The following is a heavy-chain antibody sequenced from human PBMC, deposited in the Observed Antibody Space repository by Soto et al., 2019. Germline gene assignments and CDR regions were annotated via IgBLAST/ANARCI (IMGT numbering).Heavy chain of an antibody. CDR3: ARIPGYSGYDCMYDFDY. CDR1: DGPISSCCYY. J-gene: IGHJ4*03. CDR2: IYYSGST. Sequence: TPXLTFTLSDGPISSCCYYWSWIRQHPRKGLEWIGHIYYSGSTSYNPSLKSRATISVDTPNNQSSLKLGAVTAADTAVYYCARIPGYSGYDCMYDFDYGGQGTLVTVSS. D-gene: IGHD5-12*01. V-gene: IGHV4-31*03.